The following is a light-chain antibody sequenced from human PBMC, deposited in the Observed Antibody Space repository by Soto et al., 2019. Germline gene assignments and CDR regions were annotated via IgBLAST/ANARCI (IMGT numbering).Light chain of an antibody. CDR2: DSS. CDR1: LSVSSY. CDR3: QQRSNWPRT. J-gene: IGKJ1*01. Sequence: EIVLTQSPATLSLSPGERATLSCRASLSVSSYLAWYQQKPGQAPRLLIYDSSNRAAGIPARFSGSGSGTDFTLTISSLEPEDFAVYYCQQRSNWPRTFGQGTKVEIK. V-gene: IGKV3-11*01.